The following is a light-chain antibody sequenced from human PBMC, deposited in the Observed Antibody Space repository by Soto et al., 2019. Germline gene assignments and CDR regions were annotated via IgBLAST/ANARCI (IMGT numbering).Light chain of an antibody. CDR2: EVS. Sequence: QSVLTQPASVSGSPGQSITISCTGTSSDVGAYDYVSWYQQHPDKAPKLMIYEVSNRPSGVSNRFSGSKSVNTATLTISGLQAEDEADYYCSSYTSSSTRVFGTGTKL. CDR3: SSYTSSSTRV. CDR1: SSDVGAYDY. V-gene: IGLV2-14*03. J-gene: IGLJ1*01.